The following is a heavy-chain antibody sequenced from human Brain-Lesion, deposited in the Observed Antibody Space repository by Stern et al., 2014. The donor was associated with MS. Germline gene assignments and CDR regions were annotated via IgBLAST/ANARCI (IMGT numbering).Heavy chain of an antibody. D-gene: IGHD3-22*01. CDR2: IYSGDTT. CDR1: GFIVSDNY. V-gene: IGHV3-53*01. CDR3: ASAGRDSSGFAFDY. Sequence: EVQLVESGGGLIQPGGSLRLSCAASGFIVSDNYMTWVRQAPGKGLEWVSGIYSGDTTYSADPVKGRFTISRDNSRNTLYLQMNSLRAEDTAVYYCASAGRDSSGFAFDYWGQGTLVTVSS. J-gene: IGHJ4*02.